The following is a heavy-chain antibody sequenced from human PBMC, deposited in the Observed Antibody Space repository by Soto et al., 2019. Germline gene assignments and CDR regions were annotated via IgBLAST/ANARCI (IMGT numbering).Heavy chain of an antibody. V-gene: IGHV4-31*03. J-gene: IGHJ5*02. CDR2: IYYSGGT. CDR1: GGSSSNSANP. Sequence: QVQLQESGPGLVRPSQTLSLSCTVSGGSSSNSANPWSWIRQHPGEGLEWLGYIYYSGGTYYSPSLKGRVTLSIDASKNQFSLKLSSVTAADTAVYYCANWFRGVPNWFDPWGQGTLVTVSS. D-gene: IGHD3-10*01. CDR3: ANWFRGVPNWFDP.